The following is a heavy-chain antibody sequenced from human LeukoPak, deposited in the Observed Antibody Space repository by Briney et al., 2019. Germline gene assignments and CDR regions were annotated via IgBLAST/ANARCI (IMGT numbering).Heavy chain of an antibody. CDR2: ISGSGGST. Sequence: GGSLRLSCAASGLTFSSYAMSWVRQAPGKGLEWVSAISGSGGSTYYADSVKGRFTISSDNSKNTLYLQMNSLRAEDTAVYYCAKEKSGGSGVYFDYWGQGTLVTVSS. J-gene: IGHJ4*02. CDR3: AKEKSGGSGVYFDY. D-gene: IGHD2-15*01. V-gene: IGHV3-23*01. CDR1: GLTFSSYA.